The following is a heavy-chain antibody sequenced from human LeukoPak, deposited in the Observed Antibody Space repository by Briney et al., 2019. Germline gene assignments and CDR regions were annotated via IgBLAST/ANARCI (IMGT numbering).Heavy chain of an antibody. CDR1: GFAFSGRE. J-gene: IGHJ4*02. CDR3: VRASYTGFDLHFDQ. D-gene: IGHD5-12*01. V-gene: IGHV3-48*03. Sequence: GGSLRLSCSASGFAFSGREMAWVRQAPGKGLEWVSYISRNGKSILHADSVKGRITIARDNAKKSLYLQLGGLSAPTSVFYYCVRASYTGFDLHFDQWGQGTLVTVSS. CDR2: ISRNGKSI.